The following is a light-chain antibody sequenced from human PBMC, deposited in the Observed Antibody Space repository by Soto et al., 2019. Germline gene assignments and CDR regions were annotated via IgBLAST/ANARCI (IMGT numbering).Light chain of an antibody. CDR2: AAS. V-gene: IGKV1-39*01. Sequence: DIQMTQSPWSLSASVGDRVTITCRASQSINTYLNWYQQKPGKAPNLLIYAASSLESGVPSRFSGSGSGTDFTLTISSLQPEDFATYYCQQSYSSLWTFGQGTKVDIK. J-gene: IGKJ1*01. CDR3: QQSYSSLWT. CDR1: QSINTY.